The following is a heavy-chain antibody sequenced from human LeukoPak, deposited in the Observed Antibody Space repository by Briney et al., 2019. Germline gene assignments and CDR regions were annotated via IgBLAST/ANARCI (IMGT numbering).Heavy chain of an antibody. CDR3: ARGSSGFDY. J-gene: IGHJ4*02. CDR2: IYYSGST. V-gene: IGHV4-59*12. Sequence: SETLSLTCTVSGGSISSYYWSWIRQPPGKGLEWIGYIYYSGSTHYNPSLKSRVTISVDTSKNQFSLKLSSVTAADTAVYYCARGSSGFDYWGQGTLVTVSS. D-gene: IGHD6-19*01. CDR1: GGSISSYY.